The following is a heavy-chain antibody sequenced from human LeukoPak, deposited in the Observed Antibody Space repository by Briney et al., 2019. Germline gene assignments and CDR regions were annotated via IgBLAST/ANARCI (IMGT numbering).Heavy chain of an antibody. V-gene: IGHV4-59*12. J-gene: IGHJ6*02. CDR3: ARDMTTWGPGLNYYYGMDV. CDR2: IYYSGST. Sequence: SETLSLTCTVSGGSISSYYWSWIRQPPGKGLEWIGYIYYSGSTYYNPSLKSRVTISVDTSKNQFSLKLSSVTAADTAVYYCARDMTTWGPGLNYYYGMDVWGQGTTVTVSS. CDR1: GGSISSYY. D-gene: IGHD4-17*01.